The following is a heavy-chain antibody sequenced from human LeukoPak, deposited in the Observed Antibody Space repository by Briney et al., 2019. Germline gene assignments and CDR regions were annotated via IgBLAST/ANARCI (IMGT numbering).Heavy chain of an antibody. Sequence: SETLSLTCTVSGGSISSSSYYWGWIRQPPGKGLEWIGSIYYSGSTYYNPSLKSRVTISVDTSKNQFSLKLSPVTAADTAVYYCARRYSSSSPLDYWGQGTLVTVSS. D-gene: IGHD6-6*01. V-gene: IGHV4-39*01. CDR1: GGSISSSSYY. CDR2: IYYSGST. CDR3: ARRYSSSSPLDY. J-gene: IGHJ4*02.